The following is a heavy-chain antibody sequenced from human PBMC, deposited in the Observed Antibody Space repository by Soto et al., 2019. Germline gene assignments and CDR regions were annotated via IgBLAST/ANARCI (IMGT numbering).Heavy chain of an antibody. Sequence: SVKVSCKASGGMFYSSAINWVRQAPGQGLEWMGGIVPMNGSPKYAQEFLGRVTISADASATTAYMDLRVDDTTIYLCARGRYYDSPQDLWGRGTRVTVSS. CDR1: GGMFYSSA. D-gene: IGHD3-16*01. V-gene: IGHV1-69*13. CDR3: RYYDSPQDL. J-gene: IGHJ5*02. CDR2: IVPMNGSP.